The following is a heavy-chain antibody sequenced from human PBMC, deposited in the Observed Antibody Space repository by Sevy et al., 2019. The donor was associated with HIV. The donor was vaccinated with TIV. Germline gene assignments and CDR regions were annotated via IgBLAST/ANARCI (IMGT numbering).Heavy chain of an antibody. V-gene: IGHV3-21*01. CDR1: GFTFSTYT. CDR3: ARAAYYCSTTSCYIDY. CDR2: ISSSSSYI. J-gene: IGHJ4*02. Sequence: GGSLRLSCAASGFTFSTYTMNWVRQAPGKGLEWVSSISSSSSYIYYADSVKGRFTISRDNAKDSLYLQMNSLRVEDTAVYYCARAAYYCSTTSCYIDYWGQGTLVTVSS. D-gene: IGHD2-2*02.